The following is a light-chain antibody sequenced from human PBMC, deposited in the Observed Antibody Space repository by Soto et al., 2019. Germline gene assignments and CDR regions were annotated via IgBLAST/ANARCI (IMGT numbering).Light chain of an antibody. CDR3: KQDNLYTLT. J-gene: IGKJ4*01. CDR1: QGINSW. CDR2: DAS. Sequence: DVQMTQSPSSLSASVGDRVTITCRASQGINSWLAWYQQKPEKAPKSLIYDASSLQPGVPSRFSGSGSGTAFTLTISNLQPEDSATYYCKQDNLYTLTFGGGTKVEIK. V-gene: IGKV1D-16*01.